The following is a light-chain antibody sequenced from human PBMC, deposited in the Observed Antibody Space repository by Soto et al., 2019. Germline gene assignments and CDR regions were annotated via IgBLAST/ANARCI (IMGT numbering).Light chain of an antibody. Sequence: VLTQPPSVSGAPGQRVTISCTGSSSNIGAGYDVHWYQQLPGTAPKLLIYGNSNRPSGVPDRFSGSKSGTSASLAITGLQAEDEADYYCQSYDSSLSGLFGGGTQLTVL. CDR1: SSNIGAGYD. CDR3: QSYDSSLSGL. J-gene: IGLJ3*02. V-gene: IGLV1-40*01. CDR2: GNS.